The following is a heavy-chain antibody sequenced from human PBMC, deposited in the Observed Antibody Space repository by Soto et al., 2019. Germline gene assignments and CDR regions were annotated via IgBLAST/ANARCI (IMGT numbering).Heavy chain of an antibody. V-gene: IGHV5-51*01. D-gene: IGHD3-3*01. Sequence: ESLKISCKGSGYSFTSYWIGWVRQMPGKGLEWMGIIYPGDSNTRYSPSLQGQVTISVDKSISTAYLQWSSLKATDTAMYYCARHAYDFWSGHPNPRYYYGMDVWGQGTTVTVSS. CDR1: GYSFTSYW. J-gene: IGHJ6*02. CDR3: ARHAYDFWSGHPNPRYYYGMDV. CDR2: IYPGDSNT.